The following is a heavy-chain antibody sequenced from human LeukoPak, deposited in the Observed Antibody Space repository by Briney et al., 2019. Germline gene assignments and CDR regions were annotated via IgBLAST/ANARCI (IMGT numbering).Heavy chain of an antibody. V-gene: IGHV4-59*12. Sequence: SETLSPTCTVSGGSISSYYWSWIRQPPGKGLEWIGYIYYSGSTNYNPSLKSRVTISVDTSKNQFSLNVNSVTAADTAVYYCARRGPLYSGSFTLYYYYYMDVWGKGTTVTVSS. CDR3: ARRGPLYSGSFTLYYYYYMDV. J-gene: IGHJ6*03. CDR1: GGSISSYY. CDR2: IYYSGST. D-gene: IGHD1-26*01.